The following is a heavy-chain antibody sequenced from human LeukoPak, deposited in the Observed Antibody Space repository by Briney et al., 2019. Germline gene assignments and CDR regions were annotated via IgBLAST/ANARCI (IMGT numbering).Heavy chain of an antibody. CDR1: GGSFSGYY. J-gene: IGHJ4*02. V-gene: IGHV4-34*01. Sequence: SETLSLTCAVYGGSFSGYYWSWIRQPPGQGLEWIGEINHSGSTNYNPSLKSRVTISVDTSKNQFSLKLSSVTAADTAVYYCARARTTVTTDYWGQGTLVTVSS. D-gene: IGHD4-17*01. CDR2: INHSGST. CDR3: ARARTTVTTDY.